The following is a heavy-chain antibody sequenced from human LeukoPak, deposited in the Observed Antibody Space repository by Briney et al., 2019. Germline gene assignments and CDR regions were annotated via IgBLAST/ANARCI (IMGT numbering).Heavy chain of an antibody. CDR1: GGSISSSSYY. D-gene: IGHD1-26*01. CDR2: IYYSGST. Sequence: SETLSLTCTVSGGSISSSSYYWSWIRQPPGKGLEWIGYIYYSGSTNYNPSLKSRVTISVDTSKNQFSLKLSSVTAADTAVYYCARVGIVGATPDDYWGQGTLVTVSS. CDR3: ARVGIVGATPDDY. V-gene: IGHV4-61*01. J-gene: IGHJ4*02.